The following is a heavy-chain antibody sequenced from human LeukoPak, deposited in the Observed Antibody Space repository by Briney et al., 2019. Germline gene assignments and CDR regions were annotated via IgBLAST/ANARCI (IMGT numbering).Heavy chain of an antibody. CDR1: GYTFTSYA. D-gene: IGHD3-9*01. CDR3: ARSPDYDILTGYYTPSYFDY. V-gene: IGHV1-3*03. CDR2: INAGNGNT. Sequence: ASVKVSCKASGYTFTSYAMHWVRQAPGQRLEWMGWINAGNGNTKYSQEFQGRVTITRDTSASTAYMELSSLRSEDTAVYYCARSPDYDILTGYYTPSYFDYWGQGTLVTVSS. J-gene: IGHJ4*02.